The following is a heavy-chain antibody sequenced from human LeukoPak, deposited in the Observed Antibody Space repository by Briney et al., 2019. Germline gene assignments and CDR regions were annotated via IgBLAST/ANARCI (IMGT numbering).Heavy chain of an antibody. CDR2: IYYSGST. CDR3: ARSLDSSGYYTG. D-gene: IGHD3-22*01. V-gene: IGHV4-39*01. CDR1: GGSISSSSYY. Sequence: SETLSLTCTVSGGSISSSSYYWGWIRQPPGKGLEWIGSIYYSGSTYYNPSLKSRVTISVDTSKNQFSLKLSSVTAADTAVYCCARSLDSSGYYTGWGQGTLVTVSS. J-gene: IGHJ4*02.